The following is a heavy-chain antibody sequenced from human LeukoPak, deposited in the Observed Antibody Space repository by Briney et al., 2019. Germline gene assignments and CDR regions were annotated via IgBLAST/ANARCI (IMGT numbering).Heavy chain of an antibody. J-gene: IGHJ4*02. CDR3: ARGAAVALEL. V-gene: IGHV3-30*02. CDR2: TQFNGTAE. CDR1: GFTVIDYN. D-gene: IGHD6-19*01. Sequence: GGSLRLSCGASGFTVIDYNMHWVRQAPGKGLEYVAFTQFNGTAEYYKDSVKGRFTTSGDKSKNTLYLQMNSVRGGDTAVYYCARGAAVALELWGQGTLVTVSS.